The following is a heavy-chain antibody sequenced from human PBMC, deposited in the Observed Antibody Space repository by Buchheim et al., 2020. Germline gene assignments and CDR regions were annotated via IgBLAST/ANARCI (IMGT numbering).Heavy chain of an antibody. D-gene: IGHD3-22*01. Sequence: QVQLQESGPGLVKTSQTLSLTCTVSGGSISSGDYYWSWIRQPPGKGLGWIGYTYYSGSTYYNPSLKSRVTISVDTSTNHLSLKLSSVTAADTAVYYCARDRRPQYYYDSSGYYTWGQGTL. V-gene: IGHV4-30-4*01. CDR3: ARDRRPQYYYDSSGYYT. CDR1: GGSISSGDYY. CDR2: TYYSGST. J-gene: IGHJ5*02.